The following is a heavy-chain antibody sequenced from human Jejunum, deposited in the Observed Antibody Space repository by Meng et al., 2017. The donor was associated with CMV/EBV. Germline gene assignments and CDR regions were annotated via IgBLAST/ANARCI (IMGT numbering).Heavy chain of an antibody. CDR3: ARGGRWELPEDY. CDR2: IYYSGST. J-gene: IGHJ4*02. CDR1: GGSTSSSSYY. D-gene: IGHD1-26*01. V-gene: IGHV4-39*07. Sequence: TGSGGSTSSSSYYWGWIRQPPGKGLEWIGSIYYSGSTYYNPSLKSRVTISVDTSKNQFSLKLSSVTAADTAVYYCARGGRWELPEDYWDQGTLVTVSS.